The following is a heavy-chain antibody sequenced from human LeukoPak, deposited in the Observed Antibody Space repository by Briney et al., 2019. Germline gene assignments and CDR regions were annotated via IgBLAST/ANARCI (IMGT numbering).Heavy chain of an antibody. Sequence: LGESLKISCKGSGYSFTSYWIGWVRQMSGKGLEWMGIIYPGDSDTRYSPSFQGQVTISADKSISTAYLQWSSLKASDTAMYYCARGARRLYYDSSGYYVYWGQGTLVTVSS. CDR1: GYSFTSYW. CDR2: IYPGDSDT. CDR3: ARGARRLYYDSSGYYVY. V-gene: IGHV5-51*01. D-gene: IGHD3-22*01. J-gene: IGHJ4*02.